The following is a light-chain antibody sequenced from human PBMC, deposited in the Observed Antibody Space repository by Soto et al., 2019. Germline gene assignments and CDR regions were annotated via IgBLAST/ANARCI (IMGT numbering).Light chain of an antibody. CDR3: ASNTPTWV. CDR2: EVT. J-gene: IGLJ3*02. V-gene: IGLV2-14*01. Sequence: QSALTQPASVSGSPGQTISISCIGTSGNIGGQNSVSWYQQYPGKAPKLIIYEVTKRPSGTSNRFSGSKSANTASLTISGLQADDEAAYYCASNTPTWVFGGGTKVTVL. CDR1: SGNIGGQNS.